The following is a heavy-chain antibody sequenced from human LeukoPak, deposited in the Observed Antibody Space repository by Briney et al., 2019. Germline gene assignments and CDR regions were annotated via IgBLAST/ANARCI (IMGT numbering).Heavy chain of an antibody. V-gene: IGHV3-15*01. J-gene: IGHJ4*02. CDR1: GFTFSNAW. CDR2: IKSKTDGGTT. CDR3: TTDPGSSWYYFDY. D-gene: IGHD6-13*01. Sequence: GGSLRLSCAASGFTFSNAWMSWVRQAPGKGLEWVGRIKSKTDGGTTDYAAPVKGRFTISRDDSKNTLYLQMNSLKTEDTAVYYCTTDPGSSWYYFDYWGQGTLVTVSS.